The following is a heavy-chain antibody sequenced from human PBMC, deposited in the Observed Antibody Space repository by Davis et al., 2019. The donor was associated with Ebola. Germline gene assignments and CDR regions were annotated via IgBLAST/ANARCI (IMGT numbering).Heavy chain of an antibody. V-gene: IGHV1-69*06. CDR3: ARAKGGYCSSTSCYAPYYFDY. J-gene: IGHJ4*02. D-gene: IGHD2-2*01. Sequence: SVKVSCKASGGTFSSYAISWVRQAPGQWLEWMGGIIPIFGTANYAQKFQGRVTITADKSTSTAYMELSSLRSEDTAVYYCARAKGGYCSSTSCYAPYYFDYWGQGTLVTVSS. CDR1: GGTFSSYA. CDR2: IIPIFGTA.